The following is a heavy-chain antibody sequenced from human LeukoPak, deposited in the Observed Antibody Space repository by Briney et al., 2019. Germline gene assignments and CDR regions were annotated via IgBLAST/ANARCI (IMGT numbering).Heavy chain of an antibody. J-gene: IGHJ4*02. CDR2: INTVASYI. Sequence: GGSLRLSCAASGLTFSSFSFNWVRQGPGKGLEWVSSINTVASYIYYADSVKGRFTISRDNAKNSLYLQMNSLRAEDTGVYYCSRLRRNSDKSGFYYYYDYWGQGTLVTVSS. CDR3: SRLRRNSDKSGFYYYYDY. CDR1: GLTFSSFS. D-gene: IGHD3-22*01. V-gene: IGHV3-21*06.